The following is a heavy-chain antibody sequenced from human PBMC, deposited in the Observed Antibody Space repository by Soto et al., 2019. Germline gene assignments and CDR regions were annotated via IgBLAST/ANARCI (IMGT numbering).Heavy chain of an antibody. CDR3: ARDRRSLVDY. Sequence: QVQLVESGGGVVQPGRSLRLSCAASGFTFSSYAMHWVRQAPGKGLEWVAVISYDGSNKYYADSVKGRFTISRDNSKNTLYLQMNSLRAEDTAVYYCARDRRSLVDYWGQGTLVTVSS. CDR1: GFTFSSYA. V-gene: IGHV3-30-3*01. J-gene: IGHJ4*02. D-gene: IGHD3-16*02. CDR2: ISYDGSNK.